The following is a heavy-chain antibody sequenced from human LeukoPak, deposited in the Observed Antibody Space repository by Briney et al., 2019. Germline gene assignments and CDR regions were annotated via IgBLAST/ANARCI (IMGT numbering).Heavy chain of an antibody. D-gene: IGHD1-26*01. J-gene: IGHJ6*03. CDR1: GFPLSSYA. CDR3: AKEEIVGATGYYYYYYMDV. V-gene: IGHV3-23*01. Sequence: GGSLRLSCAASGFPLSSYAMSWVRQAPGKGLEWVSATSSSDAGTYYADSVRGRFTISRDNSKNTLYLQMNSLRAEDTAVYYCAKEEIVGATGYYYYYYMDVWGKGTTVTISS. CDR2: TSSSDAGT.